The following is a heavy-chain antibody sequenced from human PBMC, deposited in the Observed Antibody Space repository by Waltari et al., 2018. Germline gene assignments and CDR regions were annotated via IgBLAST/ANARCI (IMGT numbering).Heavy chain of an antibody. CDR3: ARVSSSWYLGDYFYYGVDV. CDR2: WYRSGST. D-gene: IGHD6-13*01. J-gene: IGHJ6*01. CDR1: DYSIRRGYF. Sequence: VHLQESGPGLVKPSETLSLTCGVSDYSIRRGYFWGWLRQPPGKGLDWIGSWYRSGSTYYNPSLQSRVTISADTSKNQFSLNLTSVTAADTAVYYCARVSSSWYLGDYFYYGVDVWGQGATVTVSS. V-gene: IGHV4-38-2*01.